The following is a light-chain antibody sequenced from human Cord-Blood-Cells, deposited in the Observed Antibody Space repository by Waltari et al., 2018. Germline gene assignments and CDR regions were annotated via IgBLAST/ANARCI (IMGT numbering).Light chain of an antibody. CDR2: LGS. Sequence: MVMTHSPLSLPVTPGEPASIPSRSSQCLVLSNGYTCLVWYLQKQGKSPQLLIYLGSTRASGVPDRFSGSGSGTDFTLKISRVEAEDVGVYYCMQALQTPPWTFGQGTKVEIK. V-gene: IGKV2-28*01. J-gene: IGKJ1*01. CDR3: MQALQTPPWT. CDR1: QCLVLSNGYTC.